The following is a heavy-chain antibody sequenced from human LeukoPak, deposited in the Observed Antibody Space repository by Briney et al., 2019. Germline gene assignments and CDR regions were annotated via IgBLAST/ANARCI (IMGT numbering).Heavy chain of an antibody. CDR3: ARDYYGSGMDV. D-gene: IGHD3-10*01. CDR1: GFTVSSNY. CDR2: IYSGGST. J-gene: IGHJ6*02. Sequence: GGSLRLSCAASGFTVSSNYMSWVRQAPGKGLEWVSVIYSGGSTYYADSVKGRFTISRDNSKNMLYLQMNSLRAEDTAVYYCARDYYGSGMDVWGQGTTVTVSS. V-gene: IGHV3-66*01.